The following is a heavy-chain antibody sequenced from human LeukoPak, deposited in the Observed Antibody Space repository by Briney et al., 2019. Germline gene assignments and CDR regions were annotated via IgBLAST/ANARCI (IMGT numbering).Heavy chain of an antibody. V-gene: IGHV4-59*01. D-gene: IGHD3-3*01. J-gene: IGHJ4*02. CDR3: ARESPNYDFWSGSPSPDY. Sequence: SETLSLTCTVSGGSISSYYWSWIRKPPGKGREWIGYIYYSGSTNYNPSLKSRVTISVDTSKNQFSLKLSSVTAADTAVYYCARESPNYDFWSGSPSPDYWGQGTLVTVSS. CDR1: GGSISSYY. CDR2: IYYSGST.